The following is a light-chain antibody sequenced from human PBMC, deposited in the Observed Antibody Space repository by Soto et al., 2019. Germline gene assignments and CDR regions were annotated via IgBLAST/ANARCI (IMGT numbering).Light chain of an antibody. CDR2: AAS. CDR3: QESYSTPLYT. Sequence: DIQMTQSPTSLSAYVGDRVTITCRASLSISSYLNWYQQKPGEAPKLLIYAASSLRSGVPSRFSGSGSGTEFNLTISGLQPEDFATYDCQESYSTPLYTFGQGTKLEIK. CDR1: LSISSY. J-gene: IGKJ2*01. V-gene: IGKV1-39*01.